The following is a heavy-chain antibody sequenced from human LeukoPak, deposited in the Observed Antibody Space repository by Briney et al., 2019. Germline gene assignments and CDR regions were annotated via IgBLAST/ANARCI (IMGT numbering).Heavy chain of an antibody. Sequence: PGGSLRLSCAASGSTLRNYGMSWVRQAPGKRLEWLSGISASGGATYYADSVKGRFTISRDNAKNSLYLQMNSLRAEDTAVYYCARENRWLRFFDYWGQGTLVTVSS. CDR1: GSTLRNYG. J-gene: IGHJ4*02. CDR2: ISASGGAT. D-gene: IGHD5-12*01. V-gene: IGHV3-23*01. CDR3: ARENRWLRFFDY.